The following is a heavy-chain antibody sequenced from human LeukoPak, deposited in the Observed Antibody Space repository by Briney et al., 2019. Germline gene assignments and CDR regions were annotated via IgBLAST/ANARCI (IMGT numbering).Heavy chain of an antibody. CDR2: IKQDGSEK. CDR3: ARQYCSDTGCYIDAFDV. J-gene: IGHJ3*01. Sequence: PGRSLRLSCAASGFTFSNYGIHWVRQAPGKGLEWVANIKQDGSEKYYVDSVKGRFTISRDNAKNSLYLQMNSLRAEDTAVYYCARQYCSDTGCYIDAFDVWGQGTMVTVSS. V-gene: IGHV3-7*01. D-gene: IGHD2-2*02. CDR1: GFTFSNYG.